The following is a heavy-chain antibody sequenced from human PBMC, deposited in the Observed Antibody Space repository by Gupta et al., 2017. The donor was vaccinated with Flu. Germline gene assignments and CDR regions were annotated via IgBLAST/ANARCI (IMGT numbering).Heavy chain of an antibody. CDR1: GGSFSGYY. D-gene: IGHD3-16*01. Sequence: QVQLQQWGAGLLKPSETLSLTCAVYGGSFSGYYWSWIRQPPGKGLEWIGEINHSGSTNYNPSLKSRVTISVDTSKNQFSLKLSSVTAADTAVYYCARVQVWDGYNSDYWGQGTLVTVSS. V-gene: IGHV4-34*01. CDR2: INHSGST. CDR3: ARVQVWDGYNSDY. J-gene: IGHJ4*02.